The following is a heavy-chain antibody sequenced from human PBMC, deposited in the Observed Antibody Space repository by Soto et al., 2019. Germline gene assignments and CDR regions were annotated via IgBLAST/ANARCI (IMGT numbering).Heavy chain of an antibody. Sequence: QITLKESGPTLVKPTQTLTLTCIFSGFSLTTSGVGVGWIRQPPGKALEWLATIYWDDDKRYSPSLKNRLTITXXTXKXXVILTITNMDHLDTATYYCPHSHSSGWDGPDNVDYWGQGTLVTVSS. V-gene: IGHV2-5*02. CDR2: IYWDDDK. D-gene: IGHD6-19*01. J-gene: IGHJ4*02. CDR1: GFSLTTSGVG. CDR3: PHSHSSGWDGPDNVDY.